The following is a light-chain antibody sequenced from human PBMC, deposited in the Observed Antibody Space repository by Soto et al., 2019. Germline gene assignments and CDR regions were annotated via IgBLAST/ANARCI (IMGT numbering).Light chain of an antibody. J-gene: IGKJ5*01. CDR2: DAS. CDR3: QQYNNLPIT. Sequence: DIQMTQSPSSLSASVGDRVTITCQASQDIGNDLDWYQQKPGKAPKLLIFDASILGAGGPSRFSGSGSGTDFTFTITSLQPEDIATYYCQQYNNLPITFGQGTRLEI. CDR1: QDIGND. V-gene: IGKV1-33*01.